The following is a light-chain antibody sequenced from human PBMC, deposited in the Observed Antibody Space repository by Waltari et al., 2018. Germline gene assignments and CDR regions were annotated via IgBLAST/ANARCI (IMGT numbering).Light chain of an antibody. CDR3: SSYTASSTWV. CDR2: EVT. CDR1: SNDVGFYNY. V-gene: IGLV2-14*01. Sequence: QSALTQPASVSGSLGQSISISCSGTSNDVGFYNYVSWFQQCPGKAPKLIIYEVTNRPSGISNRFSGSKSGNTASLTISGLQADDEADYYCSSYTASSTWVFGGGTKLTVL. J-gene: IGLJ3*02.